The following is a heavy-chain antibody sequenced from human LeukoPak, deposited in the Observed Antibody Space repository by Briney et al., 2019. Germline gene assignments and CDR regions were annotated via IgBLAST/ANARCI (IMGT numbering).Heavy chain of an antibody. CDR3: AKGVEVVPAAAHYFDY. CDR1: GFTFDDYA. Sequence: SRRLSCAASGFTFDDYAMHCVRQAPGKGLEWVSGMSLNSGSIGYADSVKGRFTISRDNTKNSLYLQMNSLRAEDTALYYCAKGVEVVPAAAHYFDYWGQGTLVTVSS. CDR2: MSLNSGSI. J-gene: IGHJ4*02. D-gene: IGHD2-2*01. V-gene: IGHV3-9*01.